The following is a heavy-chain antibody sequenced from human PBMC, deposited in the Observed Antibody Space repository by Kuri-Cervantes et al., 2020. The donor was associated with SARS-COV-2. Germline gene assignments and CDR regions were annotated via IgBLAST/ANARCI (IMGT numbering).Heavy chain of an antibody. CDR1: GFNFSRTD. CDR3: AKDRVGVQDF. CDR2: ISHDGKNK. D-gene: IGHD2-21*01. Sequence: LSLTCAASGFNFSRTDMHWVRQAPGKGLEWVAVISHDGKNKKCIASGKGRFTISRDNSQNTLYLHMKSLRSEDMAMYYCAKDRVGVQDFWGQGTLVTVSS. V-gene: IGHV3-30*18. J-gene: IGHJ4*02.